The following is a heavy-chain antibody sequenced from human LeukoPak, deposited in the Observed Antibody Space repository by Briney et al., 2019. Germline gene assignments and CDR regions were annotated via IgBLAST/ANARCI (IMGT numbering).Heavy chain of an antibody. CDR3: GRQYSSGWPWFDP. CDR2: IYYSGST. CDR1: GGSISSGGYY. Sequence: SETLSLTCTVSGGSISSGGYYWGWIRQPPGKGLEWIGSIYYSGSTYYNPSLKSRVTISVDTSKNRFSLKLTSVTAADAALYYCGRQYSSGWPWFDPWGQGTLVTVSS. D-gene: IGHD6-19*01. J-gene: IGHJ5*02. V-gene: IGHV4-39*01.